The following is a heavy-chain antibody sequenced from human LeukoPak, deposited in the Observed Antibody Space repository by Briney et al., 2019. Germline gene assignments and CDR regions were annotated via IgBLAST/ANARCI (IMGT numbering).Heavy chain of an antibody. Sequence: GASVKVSCKASEGTFSSYATSWVRQAPGQGLEWMGGIIPIFGTANYAQKFQGRVTITADESTSTAYMELSSLRSEDTAVYYCARYWGSLDYYYYYGMDVWGQGTTVTVSS. CDR2: IIPIFGTA. D-gene: IGHD7-27*01. J-gene: IGHJ6*02. CDR3: ARYWGSLDYYYYYGMDV. CDR1: EGTFSSYA. V-gene: IGHV1-69*13.